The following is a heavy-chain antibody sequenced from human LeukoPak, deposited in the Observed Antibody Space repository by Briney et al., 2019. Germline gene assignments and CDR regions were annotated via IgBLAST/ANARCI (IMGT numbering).Heavy chain of an antibody. Sequence: GGSLRLPCAASVYTFTDYYMTWIPRAPGRGLEWVSYYTCCGNYTNYADRVKGRFPIPRHNANNSLYLQMNSLRVEDSAVYYCARYPVGNNDSGFDDWGQGSLVTVSS. V-gene: IGHV3-11*06. CDR2: YTCCGNYT. J-gene: IGHJ4*02. D-gene: IGHD1/OR15-1a*01. CDR3: ARYPVGNNDSGFDD. CDR1: VYTFTDYY.